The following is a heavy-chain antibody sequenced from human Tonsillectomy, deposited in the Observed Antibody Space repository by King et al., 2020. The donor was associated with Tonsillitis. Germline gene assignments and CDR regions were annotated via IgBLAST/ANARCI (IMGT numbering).Heavy chain of an antibody. CDR1: GFTCSSYA. CDR2: ICGSGGST. D-gene: IGHD3-10*01. Sequence: DVQLVESGGGLVHPGGSLRLSCAASGFTCSSYAMSWFRQAPGKGRVWVSSICGSGGSTYYSDSVMGRFTISRENSQNTLYLQMNSLRAEDTAVYYCAREGDVWFGPFDPWGQGTLVTVSS. V-gene: IGHV3-23*04. J-gene: IGHJ5*02. CDR3: AREGDVWFGPFDP.